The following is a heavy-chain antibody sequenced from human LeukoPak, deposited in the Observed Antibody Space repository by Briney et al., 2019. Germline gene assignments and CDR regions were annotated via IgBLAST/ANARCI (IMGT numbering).Heavy chain of an antibody. D-gene: IGHD6-6*01. V-gene: IGHV5-51*01. Sequence: GESLKISCKGSGYSFTSYWIVWVRQVPGKGLEWMGIIYPGDSDTKYSPSFQGQVTISADKSISTAYLQWSSLKASDTAMYYCARRSTIATRLFDFWGQGTLVTVSS. CDR2: IYPGDSDT. CDR1: GYSFTSYW. J-gene: IGHJ4*02. CDR3: ARRSTIATRLFDF.